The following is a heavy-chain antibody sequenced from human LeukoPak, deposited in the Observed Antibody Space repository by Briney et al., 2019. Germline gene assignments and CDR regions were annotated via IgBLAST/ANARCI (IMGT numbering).Heavy chain of an antibody. V-gene: IGHV4-59*01. Sequence: SETLSLTCTVSGGSISSYYWSWLRQPPGKGLEWIGYIYYSGSTNYNPSLKSRVTISVDTSKNQFSLKLSSVTAADTAVYYCARGDSNEWFGELLFDYWGQGTLVTVSS. J-gene: IGHJ4*02. CDR1: GGSISSYY. D-gene: IGHD3-10*01. CDR2: IYYSGST. CDR3: ARGDSNEWFGELLFDY.